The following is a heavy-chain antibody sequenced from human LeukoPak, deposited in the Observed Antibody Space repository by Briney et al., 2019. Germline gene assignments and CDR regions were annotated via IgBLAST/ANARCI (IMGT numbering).Heavy chain of an antibody. CDR3: TRPGLAAAGTPAYYYYYMDV. CDR1: GFTFSGSA. V-gene: IGHV3-73*01. Sequence: GGSLRLSCAASGFTFSGSAMHWVRQASGKGLEWVGRIRSKANSYATAYAASVKGRFTISRDDSKNTAYLQMNSPKTEDQAVYYCTRPGLAAAGTPAYYYYYMDVWGKGTTVTVSS. D-gene: IGHD6-13*01. J-gene: IGHJ6*03. CDR2: IRSKANSYAT.